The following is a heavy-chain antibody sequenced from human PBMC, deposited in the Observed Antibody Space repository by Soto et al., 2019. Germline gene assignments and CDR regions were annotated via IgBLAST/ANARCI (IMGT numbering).Heavy chain of an antibody. J-gene: IGHJ6*02. Sequence: GASVKVSCKASGYTFTSYDINWVRQATGQGLEWMGWMNPNSGNTGYAQKFQGRVTMTRNTSISTAYMELSSLRSEDTAVYYCARSFRVQDRITIFGVVIDDYGMDVWGQGTTVTVSS. V-gene: IGHV1-8*01. CDR1: GYTFTSYD. D-gene: IGHD3-3*01. CDR3: ARSFRVQDRITIFGVVIDDYGMDV. CDR2: MNPNSGNT.